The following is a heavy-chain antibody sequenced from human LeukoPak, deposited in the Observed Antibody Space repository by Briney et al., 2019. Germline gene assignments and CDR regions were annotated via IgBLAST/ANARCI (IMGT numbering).Heavy chain of an antibody. D-gene: IGHD5-24*01. CDR2: IYPGGSET. V-gene: IGHV5-51*01. CDR1: GYSFSGYW. CDR3: ARASRDGYNQNFDH. Sequence: GESLKISCKGLGYSFSGYWNAWVRQRPGKGLEWMGMIYPGGSETRYDPSFQGQVTISADSSTSTAYLQWSSLRASDTAMYYCARASRDGYNQNFDHWGQGTLVTVSS. J-gene: IGHJ4*02.